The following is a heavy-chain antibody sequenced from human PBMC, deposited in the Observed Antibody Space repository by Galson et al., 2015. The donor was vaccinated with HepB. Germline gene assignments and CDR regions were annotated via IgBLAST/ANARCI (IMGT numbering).Heavy chain of an antibody. CDR1: GLTFINAW. J-gene: IGHJ6*02. D-gene: IGHD2-15*01. Sequence: SLRLSCAASGLTFINAWMSWVRQAPGKGLEWVGRIKSKKNGGTTDYAAPVKGRFTISRDDSKNTVYLHMNSLKTEDTAVYYCTTTSYCSGGSCSGPDDYYYYYGMDVWGQGTLVIVS. CDR2: IKSKKNGGTT. CDR3: TTTSYCSGGSCSGPDDYYYYYGMDV. V-gene: IGHV3-15*01.